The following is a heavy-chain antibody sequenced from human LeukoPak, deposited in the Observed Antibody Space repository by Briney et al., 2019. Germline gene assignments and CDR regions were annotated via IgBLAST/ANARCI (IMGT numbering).Heavy chain of an antibody. D-gene: IGHD1-26*01. CDR3: ARDYFDEIVGATYNYFDY. Sequence: GASVKVSCKASGYTFTSYGISWVRQAPGQGLEWMGWISAYNGNTNYAQKLQGRVTITADESTSTAYMELSSLRSEDTAVYYCARDYFDEIVGATYNYFDYWGQGTLVTVSS. V-gene: IGHV1-18*01. CDR1: GYTFTSYG. J-gene: IGHJ4*02. CDR2: ISAYNGNT.